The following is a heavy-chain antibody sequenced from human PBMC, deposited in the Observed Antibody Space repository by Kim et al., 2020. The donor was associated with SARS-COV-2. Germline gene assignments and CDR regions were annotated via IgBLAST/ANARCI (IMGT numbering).Heavy chain of an antibody. CDR3: TRYYDFWSGYLDAFDI. V-gene: IGHV3-49*03. J-gene: IGHJ3*02. CDR2: IRSKAYGGTT. CDR1: GFTFGDYA. Sequence: GGSLRLSCTASGFTFGDYAMSWFRQAPGKGLEWVGFIRSKAYGGTTEYAASVKGRFTISRDDSKSIAYLQMNSLKTEDTAVYYCTRYYDFWSGYLDAFDIWGQGTMVTVSS. D-gene: IGHD3-3*01.